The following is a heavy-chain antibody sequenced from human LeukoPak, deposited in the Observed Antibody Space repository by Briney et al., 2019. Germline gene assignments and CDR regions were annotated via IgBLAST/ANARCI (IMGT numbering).Heavy chain of an antibody. V-gene: IGHV3-30-3*01. CDR3: ARDRAAGAVTTYDS. J-gene: IGHJ4*02. CDR1: GFTFSSPA. D-gene: IGHD4-17*01. CDR2: ISYDGSNK. Sequence: QPGGSLRLSCAASGFTFSSPAMSWVRQAPGKGLEWVAQISYDGSNKYYADSLKGRFTISRDNAKHSLSVHLNSLRAGDTSLYYCARDRAAGAVTTYDSWGQGTLVTVSS.